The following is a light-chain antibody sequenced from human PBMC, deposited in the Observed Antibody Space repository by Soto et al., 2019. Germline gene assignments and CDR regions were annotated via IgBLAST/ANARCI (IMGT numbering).Light chain of an antibody. CDR3: CSYVGSYSYV. V-gene: IGLV2-14*01. Sequence: SALAQPASVSGSPGQSITIPCTGTTSDIGAYDYVSWYQQHPGKVPKLIIFEVTKRPSGFSSRFSGSKSGNTASLTISGLQAEDEADYYCCSYVGSYSYVFGTGTKSPS. CDR2: EVT. J-gene: IGLJ1*01. CDR1: TSDIGAYDY.